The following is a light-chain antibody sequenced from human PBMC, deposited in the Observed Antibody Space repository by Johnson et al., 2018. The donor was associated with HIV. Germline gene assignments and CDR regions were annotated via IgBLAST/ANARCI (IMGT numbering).Light chain of an antibody. V-gene: IGLV1-51*01. CDR2: DNN. Sequence: QSVLTQPPSVSAAPGQKVTISCSGSSSNIGNNYVSWYQQLPGTAPKVLIYDNNKRPSGIPDRFSGSKSGTSATLGITGLQTGDEADYYCGTWDSSLSGVFGTGTTVTVL. CDR1: SSNIGNNY. J-gene: IGLJ1*01. CDR3: GTWDSSLSGV.